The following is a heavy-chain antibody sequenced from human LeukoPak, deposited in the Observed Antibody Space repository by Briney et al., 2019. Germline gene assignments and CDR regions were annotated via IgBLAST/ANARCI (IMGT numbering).Heavy chain of an antibody. CDR1: GGSYSGYY. CDR3: AATRPHYYYYGMDV. Sequence: SETLSLTCAVYGGSYSGYYWSWIRQPPGKGLEWIGEINHSGSTNYNPSLKSRVTISVDTSKNQFSLKLSSVTAADTAVYYCAATRPHYYYYGMDVWGQGTTVTVSS. D-gene: IGHD1-1*01. J-gene: IGHJ6*02. CDR2: INHSGST. V-gene: IGHV4-34*01.